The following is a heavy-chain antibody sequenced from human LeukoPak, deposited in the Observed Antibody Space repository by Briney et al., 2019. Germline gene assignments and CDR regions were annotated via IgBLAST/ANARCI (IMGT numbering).Heavy chain of an antibody. Sequence: GGSLRLSCAASGFTCSSYAMSWVRQAPGKGLEWVSAISGSGGSTYYADSVKGRFTISRDNSKNTLYLQMNSLRAEDTAVYYCAKHPRITMVRGVIFPDYWGQGTLVTVSS. D-gene: IGHD3-10*01. CDR1: GFTCSSYA. V-gene: IGHV3-23*01. CDR3: AKHPRITMVRGVIFPDY. CDR2: ISGSGGST. J-gene: IGHJ4*02.